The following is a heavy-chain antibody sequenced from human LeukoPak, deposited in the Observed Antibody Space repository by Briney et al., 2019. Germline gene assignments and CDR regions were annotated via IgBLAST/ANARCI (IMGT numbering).Heavy chain of an antibody. Sequence: GESLKISCKGSGYSFTSYWIGWVRQMPGKGLEWMGIIYPGDYDTIYSPSFQGQVTISADKSIGTAYLQWSRLKASDTAMEYCARRPAKIFGAARGAFDIWGQGTMVTVSS. CDR1: GYSFTSYW. D-gene: IGHD6-6*01. J-gene: IGHJ3*02. V-gene: IGHV5-51*01. CDR2: IYPGDYDT. CDR3: ARRPAKIFGAARGAFDI.